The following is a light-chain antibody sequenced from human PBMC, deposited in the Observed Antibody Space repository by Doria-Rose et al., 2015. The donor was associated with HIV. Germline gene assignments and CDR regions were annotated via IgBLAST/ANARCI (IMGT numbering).Light chain of an antibody. CDR3: HQYGTSWT. CDR1: QSFSSTY. V-gene: IGKV3-20*01. J-gene: IGKJ1*01. CDR2: DGS. Sequence: EIVMTQSPGTLSLSPGERATLSCRASQSFSSTYLAWYQQKPGQAHSLLIYDGSTMATGIPDRFSASGSGTDFTLTINRLEPEDFALYYCHQYGTSWTFGQGTKVEI.